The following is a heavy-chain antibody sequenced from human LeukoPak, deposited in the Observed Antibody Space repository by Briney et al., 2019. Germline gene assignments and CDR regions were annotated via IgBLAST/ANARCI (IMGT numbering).Heavy chain of an antibody. J-gene: IGHJ4*02. V-gene: IGHV1-2*02. CDR2: INPNSGDT. Sequence: ASARVSCKASGYTLTGYYMHWLRRAPGQGLEWMGWINPNSGDTNYAQKFQGRVTMTRDTSISTAYMELSRLTSDDTAVYYCAKNPYEYYFDYWGQGTLVTVSS. CDR1: GYTLTGYY. D-gene: IGHD5-12*01. CDR3: AKNPYEYYFDY.